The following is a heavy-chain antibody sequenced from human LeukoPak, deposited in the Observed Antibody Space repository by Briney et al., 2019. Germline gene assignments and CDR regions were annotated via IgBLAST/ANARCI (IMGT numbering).Heavy chain of an antibody. CDR1: GFTFISYG. Sequence: GSLRLSCAASGFTFISYGMHWVRQAPGKGLEWVAVISYDGSNKYYADSVKGRFTISRDNSKNTLYLQMDSLKDEDTAVYYCSRIFYHGSTGYYPDHWGQGTLVTVSS. D-gene: IGHD3-9*01. CDR2: ISYDGSNK. CDR3: SRIFYHGSTGYYPDH. V-gene: IGHV3-30*03. J-gene: IGHJ4*02.